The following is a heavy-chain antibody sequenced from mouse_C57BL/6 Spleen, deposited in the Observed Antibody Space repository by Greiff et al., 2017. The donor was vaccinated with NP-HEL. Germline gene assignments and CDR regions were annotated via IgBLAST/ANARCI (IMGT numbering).Heavy chain of an antibody. CDR1: GYTFTSYW. V-gene: IGHV1-50*01. CDR2: IDPSDSYT. Sequence: QVQLQQPGAELVKPGASVKLSCKASGYTFTSYWMQWVKQRPGQGLEWIGEIDPSDSYTNSKQKFKGKATLTVDTSSSTAYMQLSSLTSEASAVYYCARDYGSSHYFDYWGQGTTLTVSS. J-gene: IGHJ2*01. D-gene: IGHD1-1*01. CDR3: ARDYGSSHYFDY.